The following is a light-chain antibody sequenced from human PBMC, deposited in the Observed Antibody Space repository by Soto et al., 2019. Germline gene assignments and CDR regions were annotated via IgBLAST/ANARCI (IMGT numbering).Light chain of an antibody. J-gene: IGKJ4*01. Sequence: EIVLTQSPGTLSLSPGERATLSCRASQSVSSSYLAWYQQKPGQAPRVLIYGASKRATGIPDRFSGSGSGTDFTLTISSLEPEDFAVYYCQQRSNWRWLTFGGGTKVDIK. V-gene: IGKV3D-20*02. CDR2: GAS. CDR3: QQRSNWRWLT. CDR1: QSVSSSY.